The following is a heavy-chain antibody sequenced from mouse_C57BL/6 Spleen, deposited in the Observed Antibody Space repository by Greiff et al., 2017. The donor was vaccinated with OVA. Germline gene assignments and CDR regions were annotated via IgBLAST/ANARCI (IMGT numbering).Heavy chain of an antibody. J-gene: IGHJ1*03. D-gene: IGHD1-1*01. CDR3: TRPVVDWYFDV. Sequence: VQVVESGAELVRPGASVTLSCKASGYTFTDYEMHWVKQTPVHGLEWIGAIDPETGGTAYNQKFKGKAILTADKSSSTAYMELRSLTSEDSAVYYCTRPVVDWYFDVWGTGTTVTVSS. V-gene: IGHV1-15*01. CDR1: GYTFTDYE. CDR2: IDPETGGT.